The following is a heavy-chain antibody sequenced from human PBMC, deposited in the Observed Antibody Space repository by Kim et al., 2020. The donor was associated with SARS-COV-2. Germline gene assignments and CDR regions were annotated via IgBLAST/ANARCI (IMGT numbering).Heavy chain of an antibody. CDR2: IVVGRGNT. J-gene: IGHJ3*01. CDR3: AANGGLAGVESPDAIDV. CDR1: GFTFSTSA. D-gene: IGHD3-16*01. Sequence: SVKVSCKASGFTFSTSAVKWVRQARGERLEWIGWIVVGRGNTKTAQDFQERVTITRDKSTSTAYMELSSLTSEDTAVYYCAANGGLAGVESPDAIDVWG. V-gene: IGHV1-58*01.